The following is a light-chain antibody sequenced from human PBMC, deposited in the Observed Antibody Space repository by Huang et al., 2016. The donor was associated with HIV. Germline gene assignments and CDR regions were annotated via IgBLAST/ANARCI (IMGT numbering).Light chain of an antibody. CDR2: DTS. V-gene: IGKV3-20*01. CDR1: QSVSSGF. J-gene: IGKJ4*01. CDR3: QQYGTLLQEIT. Sequence: NVLTQSPGTLSLSPGERATLSCRASQSVSSGFVAWYQEKPGQAHRLLIYDTSSRATGVPDRFSGSGSETDFTLTISRLEPEDSAVYYCQQYGTLLQEITFGGGTKVEIK.